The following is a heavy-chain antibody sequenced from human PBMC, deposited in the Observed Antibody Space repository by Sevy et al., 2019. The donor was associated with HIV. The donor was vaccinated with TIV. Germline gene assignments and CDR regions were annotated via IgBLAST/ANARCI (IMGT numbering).Heavy chain of an antibody. CDR3: VRDGGYSDYGMDV. CDR2: ISSGGHTI. V-gene: IGHV3-48*01. Sequence: GGSLRLSCAASGFTFSSYNMNWVRQAPGKGLECISFISSGGHTIYYADSVKGRFTISRDSAKNSVYLQMNSLRVEDTAVYYCVRDGGYSDYGMDVWGQGTTVTVSS. J-gene: IGHJ6*02. D-gene: IGHD2-15*01. CDR1: GFTFSSYN.